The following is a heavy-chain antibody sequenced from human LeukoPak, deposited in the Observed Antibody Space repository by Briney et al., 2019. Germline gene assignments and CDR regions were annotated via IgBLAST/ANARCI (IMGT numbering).Heavy chain of an antibody. J-gene: IGHJ4*02. CDR3: ARARGYSLDY. D-gene: IGHD4-11*01. CDR2: IKQDGSEK. CDR1: GFTFSTFE. V-gene: IGHV3-7*05. Sequence: GGSLRLSCAASGFTFSTFEMSWVRQAPGKGLEGVANIKQDGSEKYYLDSVKARFTISRDNANNSLYLQMNSLRAEDTVVYYCARARGYSLDYWGQGTLVTVSS.